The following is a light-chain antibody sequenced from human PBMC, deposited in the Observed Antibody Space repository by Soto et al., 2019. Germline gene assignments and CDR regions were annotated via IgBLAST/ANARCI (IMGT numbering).Light chain of an antibody. Sequence: DIQMTQSPSSLSASVGDRVTVTCQASQDINTFLNWYQQKPGKAPKLLIYDASDLETGVPSRFSGGGTGTYFTFTITSLQPEDIGTYYCQQYHNLPLTFGEGTQVQIK. CDR2: DAS. J-gene: IGKJ4*01. V-gene: IGKV1-33*01. CDR1: QDINTF. CDR3: QQYHNLPLT.